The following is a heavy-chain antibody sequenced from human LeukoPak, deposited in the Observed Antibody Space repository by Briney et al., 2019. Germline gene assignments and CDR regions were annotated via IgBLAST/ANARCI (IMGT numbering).Heavy chain of an antibody. D-gene: IGHD3-22*01. CDR3: AGRYYYDSSGYPSFDY. CDR1: GGSISSYY. V-gene: IGHV4-59*01. CDR2: IYYSGST. J-gene: IGHJ4*02. Sequence: SSETLSLTCTVSGGSISSYYWSWIRQPPGKGLEWIGYIYYSGSTNYNPSLKSRVTISVDTSKNQFSLKLSSVTAADTAVYYCAGRYYYDSSGYPSFDYWGQGTLVTVSS.